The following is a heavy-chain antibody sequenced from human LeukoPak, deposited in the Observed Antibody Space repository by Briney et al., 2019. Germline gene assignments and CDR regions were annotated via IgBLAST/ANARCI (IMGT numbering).Heavy chain of an antibody. Sequence: SETLSLTCTVSGGSISSYYWSWIRQPPGKGLEWIGYTYYSGSTNYNPSLKSRVTISVDTSKNQFSLKLSSVTAADTAVYYCARVDTAMVFDYWGQGTLVTVSS. CDR3: ARVDTAMVFDY. D-gene: IGHD5-18*01. V-gene: IGHV4-59*01. CDR2: TYYSGST. CDR1: GGSISSYY. J-gene: IGHJ4*02.